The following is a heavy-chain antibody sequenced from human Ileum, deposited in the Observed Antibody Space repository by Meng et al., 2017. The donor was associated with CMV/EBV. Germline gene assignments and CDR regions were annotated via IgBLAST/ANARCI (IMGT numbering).Heavy chain of an antibody. D-gene: IGHD3-16*01. CDR1: GFTFSDSQ. Sequence: GSMGLSCAASGFTFSDSQMSWIRQTPGKGLEWVAYISPSGNSIYYADSVKGRFTISRDNAKNALFLQVSSLRPEDTAVYYCVSPPVGGWGQGTLVTSPQ. CDR2: ISPSGNSI. J-gene: IGHJ4*02. V-gene: IGHV3-11*01. CDR3: VSPPVGG.